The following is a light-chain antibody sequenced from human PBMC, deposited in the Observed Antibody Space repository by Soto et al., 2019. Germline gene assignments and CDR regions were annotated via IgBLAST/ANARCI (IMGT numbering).Light chain of an antibody. CDR1: ESVRGL. Sequence: EIVLTQSPGTLSLSPGERATLSCRASESVRGLLAWYQRRPGQPRRLLIYDTSNRATGIPARLSGSGSGTDFPPTISGLAHAFPGVYYCQQRHNWPITFGQGTRLEIK. V-gene: IGKV3-11*01. CDR3: QQRHNWPIT. CDR2: DTS. J-gene: IGKJ5*01.